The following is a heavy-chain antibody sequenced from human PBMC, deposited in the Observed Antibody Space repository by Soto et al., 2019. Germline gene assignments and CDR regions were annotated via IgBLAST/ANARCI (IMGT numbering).Heavy chain of an antibody. J-gene: IGHJ6*02. CDR1: GFTFSSYA. Sequence: EVQLLESGGGLVQPGGSLRLSCAASGFTFSSYAMSWVRQAPGKGLEWVSAISGSGGSTYYADSVKGRFTISRDNSKNTLYLQMSSLRAEDTAVYYCARSSGGSGKLWNYYGMDVWGQGTTVTVSS. CDR3: ARSSGGSGKLWNYYGMDV. CDR2: ISGSGGST. V-gene: IGHV3-23*01. D-gene: IGHD3-10*01.